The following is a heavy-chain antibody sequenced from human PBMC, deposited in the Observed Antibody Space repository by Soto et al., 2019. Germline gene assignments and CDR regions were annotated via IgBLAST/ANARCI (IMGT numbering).Heavy chain of an antibody. CDR1: GFTFSSYG. V-gene: IGHV3-30*18. Sequence: LRLSCAASGFTFSSYGMHWVRQAPGKGLEWVAVISYDGSNKYYADSVKGRFTISRDNSKNTLYLQMNSLRAEDTAVYYCAKSVRGAYYYYGMDVWGQGTTVTVSS. J-gene: IGHJ6*02. CDR3: AKSVRGAYYYYGMDV. CDR2: ISYDGSNK. D-gene: IGHD3-10*01.